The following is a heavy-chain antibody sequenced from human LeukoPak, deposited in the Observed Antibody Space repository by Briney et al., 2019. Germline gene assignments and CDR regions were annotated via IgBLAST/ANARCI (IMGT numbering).Heavy chain of an antibody. CDR3: ARWGPDFWSDYYPFDY. J-gene: IGHJ4*02. D-gene: IGHD3-3*01. CDR1: GYSFISYG. CDR2: ISGHNGQT. V-gene: IGHV1-18*01. Sequence: GASVKVSCKASGYSFISYGISWVRQAPGQGLEWMGWISGHNGQTSYAQKLQGRVTMTTETSTSTVYMELRSLRSDGTAVYYCARWGPDFWSDYYPFDYWGQGTLVIVSS.